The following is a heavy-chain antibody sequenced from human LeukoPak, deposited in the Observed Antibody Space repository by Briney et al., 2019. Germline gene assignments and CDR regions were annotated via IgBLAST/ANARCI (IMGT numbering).Heavy chain of an antibody. D-gene: IGHD2-15*01. V-gene: IGHV3-15*01. Sequence: GGSLSLSCAASGFTFSNAWMSWVRQAPGKGLEWVGRIKSKTDGGTTDYAAPVKGRFTISRDESKNTLFLQMHSLKTEDTAVYYCTTAPRGYCSGGSCSYAFDIWGQGTLVTVSS. J-gene: IGHJ3*02. CDR3: TTAPRGYCSGGSCSYAFDI. CDR2: IKSKTDGGTT. CDR1: GFTFSNAW.